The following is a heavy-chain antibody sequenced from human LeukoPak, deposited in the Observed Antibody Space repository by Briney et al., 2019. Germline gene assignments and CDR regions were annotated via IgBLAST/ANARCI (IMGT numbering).Heavy chain of an antibody. CDR3: ATEGWGGYDWLAY. Sequence: ASVKVSCKASGYTFTTYAMHWVRQAPGQRLEWMGRINTGNGNTEYSQKFQGRVIITRDTSASTVYMELSSLRSEDTAVYYCATEGWGGYDWLAYWGQGTLVAVSS. V-gene: IGHV1-3*04. D-gene: IGHD5-12*01. CDR1: GYTFTTYA. CDR2: INTGNGNT. J-gene: IGHJ4*02.